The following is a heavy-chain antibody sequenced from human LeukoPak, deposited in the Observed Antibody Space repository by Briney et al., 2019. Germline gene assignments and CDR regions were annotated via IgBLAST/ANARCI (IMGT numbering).Heavy chain of an antibody. CDR3: ARHRVRGVIIWWFDP. CDR1: GGSFSGYY. V-gene: IGHV4-34*01. CDR2: INHSGST. D-gene: IGHD3-10*01. J-gene: IGHJ5*02. Sequence: SETLSLTCAVYGGSFSGYYWSWIRQPPGKGLEWIGEINHSGSTNYNPSLKSRVTISVDTSKNQFSLKLSSVTAADTAVYYCARHRVRGVIIWWFDPWGRGTLVTVSS.